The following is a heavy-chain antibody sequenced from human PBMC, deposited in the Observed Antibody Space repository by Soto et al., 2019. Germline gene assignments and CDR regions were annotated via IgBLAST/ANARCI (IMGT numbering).Heavy chain of an antibody. Sequence: QVQLVESGGGLVKPGGSLRLSCAASGFIFSDYYASWIRQAPGKGLEWLSYISGSGIDTNYADSVKGRFTISRDNAENSLYLQMNSLRAEDTAVYYCASGQQIRMADIWGQGTMVTVSS. V-gene: IGHV3-11*05. D-gene: IGHD6-13*01. CDR1: GFIFSDYY. CDR2: ISGSGIDT. CDR3: ASGQQIRMADI. J-gene: IGHJ3*02.